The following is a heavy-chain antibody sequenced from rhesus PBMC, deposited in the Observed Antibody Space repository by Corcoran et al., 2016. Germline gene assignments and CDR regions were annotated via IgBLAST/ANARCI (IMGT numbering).Heavy chain of an antibody. V-gene: IGHV4S12*01. CDR2: IYSNSEST. D-gene: IGHD3-9*01. CDR3: ARDRGLGYGLDS. CDR1: GVKITSGYHT. Sequence: QVQLQESGPGVVKPSETLSLTCAVSGVKITSGYHTWSWIRQTPGKGLEWVGGIYSNSESTNYNPSLKRRVTISKATSKNQFSLQLSSVTATDTAVYYCARDRGLGYGLDSWGQGVVVTVSS. J-gene: IGHJ6*01.